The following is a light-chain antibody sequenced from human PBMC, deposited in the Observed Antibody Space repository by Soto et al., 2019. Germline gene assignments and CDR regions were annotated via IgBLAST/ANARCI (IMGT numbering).Light chain of an antibody. CDR2: DAP. CDR1: QSVSSY. CDR3: QQRSNWPPT. V-gene: IGKV3-11*01. J-gene: IGKJ4*01. Sequence: EIGLTQSAATLSLSPGERATISCRASQSVSSYLAWYQQKPGQAPRLLIYDAPNRATGIPARFSGSGSGTDFTLTISSLEPEDFAVYYCQQRSNWPPTFGGGTKVDIK.